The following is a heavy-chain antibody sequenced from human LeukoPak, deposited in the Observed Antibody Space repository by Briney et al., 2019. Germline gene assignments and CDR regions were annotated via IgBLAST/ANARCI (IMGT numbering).Heavy chain of an antibody. Sequence: GGSLRLSCAASGFTFSSYSMNWVRQAPGKGLEWVSYISSSSSTIYYADSVKGRFTISRDNSKNTLYLQMNSLRAEDTAVYYCAKDQRRSSSSGLAYWGQGTLVTVSS. CDR3: AKDQRRSSSSGLAY. V-gene: IGHV3-48*01. J-gene: IGHJ4*02. CDR1: GFTFSSYS. D-gene: IGHD6-6*01. CDR2: ISSSSSTI.